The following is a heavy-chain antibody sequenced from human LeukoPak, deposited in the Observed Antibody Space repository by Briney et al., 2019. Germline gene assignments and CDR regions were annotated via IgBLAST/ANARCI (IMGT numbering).Heavy chain of an antibody. CDR3: ARGVSLPTPIVVVPAATPLDY. Sequence: GGSLRLSCAASGFTFSSYWMAWVRQAPGKGLEWVANIKTDGYDKYYVDSLKGRFTISRDNAENSLYLQMDSLRAEDTAVYYCARGVSLPTPIVVVPAATPLDYWGQGTLVTVSS. D-gene: IGHD2-2*01. CDR2: IKTDGYDK. J-gene: IGHJ4*02. V-gene: IGHV3-7*01. CDR1: GFTFSSYW.